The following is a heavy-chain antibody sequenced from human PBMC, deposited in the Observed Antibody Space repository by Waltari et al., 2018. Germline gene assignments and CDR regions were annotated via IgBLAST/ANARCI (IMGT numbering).Heavy chain of an antibody. V-gene: IGHV4-59*01. D-gene: IGHD6-13*01. CDR1: GGSISSYY. Sequence: QVQLQESGPGLVKPSETLSLTCTVSGGSISSYYWSWIRQPPGKGLEWIGYIYYSGSTNYNPSLKSRVTISVDTSKNQFSLKLSSVTAADTAVYYCARDPGGYSSSWGLGFDYWGQGTLVTVSS. J-gene: IGHJ4*02. CDR2: IYYSGST. CDR3: ARDPGGYSSSWGLGFDY.